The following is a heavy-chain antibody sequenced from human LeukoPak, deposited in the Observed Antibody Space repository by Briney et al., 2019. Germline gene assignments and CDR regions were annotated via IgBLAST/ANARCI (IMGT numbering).Heavy chain of an antibody. CDR3: ARGGYYYDSSGYHSPLDY. CDR2: IIPIFGTA. D-gene: IGHD3-22*01. CDR1: GGTFSSYA. V-gene: IGHV1-69*05. Sequence: SVKVSCKASGGTFSSYAISWVRQAPGQGLEWMGRIIPIFGTANYAPEFQGRVTITTDESTSTAYMELSSLRSEDTAVYYCARGGYYYDSSGYHSPLDYWGQGTLVTVSS. J-gene: IGHJ4*02.